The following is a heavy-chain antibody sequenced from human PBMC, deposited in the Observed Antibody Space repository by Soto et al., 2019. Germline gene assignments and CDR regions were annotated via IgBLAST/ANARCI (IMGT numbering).Heavy chain of an antibody. V-gene: IGHV4-38-2*01. J-gene: IGHJ4*02. CDR1: GYSISSGYH. Sequence: SETLSLTCAVSGYSISSGYHWGCIRQPPGKGLEWIGIINHSENTYYNPSLKSRVTMSVDTSKNQSSLNLSSVTAADTAIYYCAGRYSTTHRSFDYWGQGALVTVSS. CDR2: INHSENT. CDR3: AGRYSTTHRSFDY. D-gene: IGHD5-12*01.